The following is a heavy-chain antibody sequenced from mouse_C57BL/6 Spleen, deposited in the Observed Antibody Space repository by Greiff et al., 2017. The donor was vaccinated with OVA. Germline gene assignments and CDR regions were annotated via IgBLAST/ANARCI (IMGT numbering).Heavy chain of an antibody. V-gene: IGHV1-54*01. CDR3: ARSGYGSSYGAMDY. J-gene: IGHJ4*01. D-gene: IGHD1-1*01. Sequence: VQRVESGAELVRPGTSVKVSCKASGYAFTNYLIEWVKQRPGQGLEWIGVINPGSGGTNYNEKFKGKATLTADKSSSTAYMQLSSLTSEDSAVYFCARSGYGSSYGAMDYWGQGTSVTVSS. CDR2: INPGSGGT. CDR1: GYAFTNYL.